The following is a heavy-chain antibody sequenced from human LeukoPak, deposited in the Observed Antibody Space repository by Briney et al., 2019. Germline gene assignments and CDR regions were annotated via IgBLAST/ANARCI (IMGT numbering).Heavy chain of an antibody. D-gene: IGHD6-19*01. V-gene: IGHV1-58*02. J-gene: IGHJ4*02. Sequence: GTSVKVSCKASGLTFTSSAMQWVRQARGQRLEWIGWIVVGSGNTNYAQKFQERVTITRDMSTSTAYMELSSLRSEDTAVYYCAVAGTKSHDYWGQGTLVTVSS. CDR1: GLTFTSSA. CDR3: AVAGTKSHDY. CDR2: IVVGSGNT.